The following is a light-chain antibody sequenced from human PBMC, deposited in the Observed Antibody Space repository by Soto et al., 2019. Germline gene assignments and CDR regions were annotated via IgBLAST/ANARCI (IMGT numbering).Light chain of an antibody. CDR3: SSYTSSTTGV. CDR1: SSDVGTYNY. CDR2: DVS. Sequence: QSALTQPASVSGSPGQSITISCTGTSSDVGTYNYVSWYQQHPGKAPKLMIYDVSHRPSGVSNRFSGSKSGNTASLTISGLQAEDEGDYYCSSYTSSTTGVFGAGTKLTVL. J-gene: IGLJ2*01. V-gene: IGLV2-14*03.